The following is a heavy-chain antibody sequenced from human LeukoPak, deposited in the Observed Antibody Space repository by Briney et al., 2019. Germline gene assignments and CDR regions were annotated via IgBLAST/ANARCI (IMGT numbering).Heavy chain of an antibody. J-gene: IGHJ4*02. D-gene: IGHD1-26*01. CDR2: IYYTGST. V-gene: IGHV4-59*01. CDR1: GGSISSYY. Sequence: SETLSLTCTVSGGSISSYYWIWFRQPPGKGLDWIGFIYYTGSTNYNPSLKSRVTISVDTSKNQFSLKLSSVTAADTAVYYCARGRSYTGGFDYWGQGTLVTVSS. CDR3: ARGRSYTGGFDY.